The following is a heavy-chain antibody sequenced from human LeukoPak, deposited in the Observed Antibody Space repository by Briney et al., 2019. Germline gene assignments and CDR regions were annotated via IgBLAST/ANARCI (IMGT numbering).Heavy chain of an antibody. J-gene: IGHJ4*02. CDR3: ARGPDMIAADFDY. D-gene: IGHD6-13*01. Sequence: GGSLRLSCAASGFSFNTYTMNWVRQAPGKGLEWVAVISYDGSNKYYADSVKGRFTISRDNSKNTLYLQMNSLRAEDTAVYYRARGPDMIAADFDYWGQGTLVTVSS. V-gene: IGHV3-30-3*01. CDR2: ISYDGSNK. CDR1: GFSFNTYT.